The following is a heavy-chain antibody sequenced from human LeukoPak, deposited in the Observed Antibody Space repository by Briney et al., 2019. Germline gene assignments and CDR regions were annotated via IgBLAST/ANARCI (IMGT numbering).Heavy chain of an antibody. D-gene: IGHD3-10*01. CDR1: GFTFSSYG. CDR2: IRYDGSNK. V-gene: IGHV3-30*02. Sequence: GGSLRLSCAASGFTFSSYGMHWVRQAPGKGLEWVAFIRYDGSNKYYADSVKGRFTISRDNSKNTLYLQMNSLRAEDTAVYYCAKGEYYYGSGSYWFDPWGQGTLVTVSS. J-gene: IGHJ5*02. CDR3: AKGEYYYGSGSYWFDP.